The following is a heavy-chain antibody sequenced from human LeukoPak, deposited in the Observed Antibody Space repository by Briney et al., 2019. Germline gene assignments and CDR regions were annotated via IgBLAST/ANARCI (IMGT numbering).Heavy chain of an antibody. V-gene: IGHV3-7*01. CDR3: AKEEGGGSCHDY. CDR1: GFIFTNYW. CDR2: IKQDGSEK. J-gene: IGHJ4*02. Sequence: GGSLRLSCVGSGFIFTNYWMTWVRQAPGKGPEWVAKIKQDGSEKYYLDSVKGRFTISRDNAKNTLYLQMNSLRADDTAVYYCAKEEGGGSCHDYWGQGTLVTVSS. D-gene: IGHD2-15*01.